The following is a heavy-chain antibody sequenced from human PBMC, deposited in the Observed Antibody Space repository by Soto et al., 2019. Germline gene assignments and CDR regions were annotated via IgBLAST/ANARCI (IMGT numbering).Heavy chain of an antibody. V-gene: IGHV1-69*13. CDR2: IIPIFGTA. J-gene: IGHJ4*02. Sequence: SLKVSCKASGGTFSSYAISWVRPAPGQGLEWMGGIIPIFGTANYAQKFQGRVTITADESTSTAYMELSSLRSEDTAVYYCARDSGYDRSFDYWGQGTLVTVSS. CDR1: GGTFSSYA. D-gene: IGHD5-12*01. CDR3: ARDSGYDRSFDY.